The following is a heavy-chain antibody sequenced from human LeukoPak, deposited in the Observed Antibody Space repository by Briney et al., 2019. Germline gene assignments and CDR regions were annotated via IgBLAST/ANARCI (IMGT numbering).Heavy chain of an antibody. CDR3: ARASAEPVDYFDY. CDR2: IYSGGST. J-gene: IGHJ4*02. V-gene: IGHV3-66*01. Sequence: GGSLRLSCAASGFTVSSNYMSCVGQPPGKGLVWVSVIYSGGSTHYADSVKGRFTISRDNSKNTLYLQMNSLRAEDTAVYYCARASAEPVDYFDYWGQGTLVTVSS. CDR1: GFTVSSNY. D-gene: IGHD6-19*01.